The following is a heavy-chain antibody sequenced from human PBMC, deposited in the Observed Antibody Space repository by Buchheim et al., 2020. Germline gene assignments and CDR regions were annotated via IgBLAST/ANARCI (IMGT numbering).Heavy chain of an antibody. CDR2: IYHSGST. V-gene: IGHV4-30-2*01. CDR3: ARGYPLDYYDSSGYFDY. J-gene: IGHJ4*02. D-gene: IGHD3-22*01. CDR1: GGSISSGGYS. Sequence: QLQLQESGSGLVKPSQTLSLTCAVSGGSISSGGYSWTWIRQPPGKGLEWIGYIYHSGSTYYNPSLKSRVTISVDSSKNQFSLKLSSVTAADTAVYYCARGYPLDYYDSSGYFDYWGQGSL.